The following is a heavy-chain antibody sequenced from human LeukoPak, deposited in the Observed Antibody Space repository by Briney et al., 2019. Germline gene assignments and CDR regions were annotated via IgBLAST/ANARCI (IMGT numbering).Heavy chain of an antibody. CDR1: GFAFSSYA. V-gene: IGHV3-23*01. CDR3: AKIGRETGPAAMSDAFDI. Sequence: GGSLRLSCAASGFAFSSYAMNWVRQAPGKGLEWVSGISGSGGTTHYADSVKGRFTISRDNSKNTLYLQMNSLRAEDTALYYCAKIGRETGPAAMSDAFDIWGQGTLVTVSS. J-gene: IGHJ3*02. D-gene: IGHD2-2*01. CDR2: ISGSGGTT.